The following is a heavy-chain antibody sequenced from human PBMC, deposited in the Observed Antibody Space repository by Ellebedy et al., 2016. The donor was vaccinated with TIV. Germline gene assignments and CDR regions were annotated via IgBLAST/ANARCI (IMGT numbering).Heavy chain of an antibody. Sequence: PGGSLRLSCAASGFTLSRFAMYWVRQAPGKGLEWVSSITVSGPDTFYTDSVKGRFTISRDNSKNTLYLQMNSLRAEDTAVYYCAKDRADASCWGYFESWGQGTLVTVSS. CDR3: AKDRADASCWGYFES. J-gene: IGHJ4*02. CDR2: ITVSGPDT. D-gene: IGHD6-19*01. V-gene: IGHV3-23*01. CDR1: GFTLSRFA.